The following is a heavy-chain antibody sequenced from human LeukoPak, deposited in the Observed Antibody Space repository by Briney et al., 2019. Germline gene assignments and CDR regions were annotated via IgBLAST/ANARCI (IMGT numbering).Heavy chain of an antibody. CDR3: ARPRYGSGSLDP. J-gene: IGHJ5*02. CDR2: INHSGST. D-gene: IGHD3-10*01. V-gene: IGHV4-34*01. Sequence: SETLSLACAVYGGSFSGHYWTWIRQPPGKGLEWIGEINHSGSTTYNPSLNNRVTISVDTSKNQFSLKMSSVTAADTAVYYCARPRYGSGSLDPWGQGTLVTVSS. CDR1: GGSFSGHY.